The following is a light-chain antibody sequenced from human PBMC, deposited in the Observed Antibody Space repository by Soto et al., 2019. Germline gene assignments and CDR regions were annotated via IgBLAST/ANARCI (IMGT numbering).Light chain of an antibody. CDR3: QQYGSSPLT. J-gene: IGKJ4*01. V-gene: IGKV3-20*01. Sequence: EIVFTQSPGTLSLSPGERATLSCRASQTVSSNYLAWCQQRPGQAPRILIYGASTRAAGIPDRFSGSGSGTDFTLTISRLEPEDFSVYYCQQYGSSPLTFGGGTKVDIK. CDR2: GAS. CDR1: QTVSSNY.